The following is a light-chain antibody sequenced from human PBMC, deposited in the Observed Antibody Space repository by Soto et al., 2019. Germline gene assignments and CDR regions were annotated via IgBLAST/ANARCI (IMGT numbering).Light chain of an antibody. CDR2: GAS. CDR3: QQYDNSPLT. CDR1: QSVSSSF. V-gene: IGKV3-20*01. J-gene: IGKJ4*01. Sequence: EIVLTQSPGTLSLSPGERATLSCRASQSVSSSFLAWYQQKPGQAPRLLIYGASSSATGIPDRFSGSGSGKYFTLPISSLEPEESAVYYCQQYDNSPLTFGGGTKVEIK.